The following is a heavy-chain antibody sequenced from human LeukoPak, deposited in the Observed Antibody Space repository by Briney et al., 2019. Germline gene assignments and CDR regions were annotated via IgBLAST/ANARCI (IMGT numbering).Heavy chain of an antibody. CDR1: RYSFTDYD. CDR2: VNPTSGNA. Sequence: ASVKVSCKASRYSFTDYDIDWVRQAPGQGLEWMGWVNPTSGNAAYGQKFQGRVTLTRDTSIGTAYMEVSGLTSEDTAVYYCARETRGYYYLDVWGAGTTVTVSS. J-gene: IGHJ6*03. V-gene: IGHV1-8*01. CDR3: ARETRGYYYLDV.